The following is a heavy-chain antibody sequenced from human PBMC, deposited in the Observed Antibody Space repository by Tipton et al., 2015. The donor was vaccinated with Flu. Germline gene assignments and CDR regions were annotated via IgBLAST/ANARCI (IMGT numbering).Heavy chain of an antibody. D-gene: IGHD3-16*01. CDR1: GFTFSGYA. J-gene: IGHJ4*02. V-gene: IGHV3-23*01. CDR3: ARRGSGGYNLFFDK. CDR2: LNGLYEGT. Sequence: SLRLSCVGSGFTFSGYALSWVRQAPGKGLEWVAHLNGLYEGTYYADSVKGRFTISRDNSVNTLYLQMDSLRVEDTATYYCARRGSGGYNLFFDKWGQGVWVTVAS.